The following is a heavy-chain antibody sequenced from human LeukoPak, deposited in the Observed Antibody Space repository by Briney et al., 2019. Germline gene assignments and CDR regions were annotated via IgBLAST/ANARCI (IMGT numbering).Heavy chain of an antibody. J-gene: IGHJ5*01. CDR1: GFTFNNYW. D-gene: IGHD3-10*01. CDR2: INSDGSRT. Sequence: PGGSLRHSCAASGFTFNNYWMRWGRQAPGKGLVWVSSINSDGSRTTYAESVKDRFSIFRDNGRNTLYLQMNCLRAEDTAVYFCARDLGHSASGTYCAAWFDSWGQRTVVTVSS. CDR3: ARDLGHSASGTYCAAWFDS. V-gene: IGHV3-74*01.